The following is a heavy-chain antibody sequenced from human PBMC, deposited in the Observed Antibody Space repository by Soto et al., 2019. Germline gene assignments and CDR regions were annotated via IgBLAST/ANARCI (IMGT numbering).Heavy chain of an antibody. CDR3: ARVDNSVVVPAAPLYYYYYGMDV. CDR1: GGSISGYY. CDR2: ITHSGST. Sequence: SETLSLTCAVYGGSISGYYCSWIRQPPGKGLEWIGEITHSGSTNFNPSLKSRVTISVDTTKNQFSLKLSSVTAADTAVYYCARVDNSVVVPAAPLYYYYYGMDVGGQGTTVTVSS. J-gene: IGHJ6*02. V-gene: IGHV4-34*01. D-gene: IGHD2-2*01.